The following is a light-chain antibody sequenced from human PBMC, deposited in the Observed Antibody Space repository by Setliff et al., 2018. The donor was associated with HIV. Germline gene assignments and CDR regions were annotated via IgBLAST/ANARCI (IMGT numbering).Light chain of an antibody. CDR3: TSYTIDNVV. CDR1: SSDVGGYNY. CDR2: DVS. V-gene: IGLV2-11*01. J-gene: IGLJ1*01. Sequence: QSALTQPRPVSGSPGQSVTISCTGTSSDVGGYNYVSWYQQPPGKAPKILIYDVSERPPGVSNRFSGSKSCNTASLTIPGLQAEDEAEYYCTSYTIDNVVFGTGTKVTVL.